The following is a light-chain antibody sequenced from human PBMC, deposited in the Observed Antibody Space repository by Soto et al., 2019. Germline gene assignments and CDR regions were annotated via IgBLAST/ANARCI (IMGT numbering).Light chain of an antibody. Sequence: QSALTQPPSASGSPGQSVTISCTGTSSDVGRFNYVSWYQHHPGKAPKLMISEVTERPSGVPDRFSGSKSGNTASLTVSGLQAEDEADYYCSSYAGSNTVVFGGGTKLTVL. CDR3: SSYAGSNTVV. CDR2: EVT. CDR1: SSDVGRFNY. V-gene: IGLV2-8*01. J-gene: IGLJ2*01.